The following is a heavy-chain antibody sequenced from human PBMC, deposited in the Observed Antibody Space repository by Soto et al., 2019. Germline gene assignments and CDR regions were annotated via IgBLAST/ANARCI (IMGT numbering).Heavy chain of an antibody. CDR1: GFSFSSYA. V-gene: IGHV3-30-3*01. Sequence: QVRLVESGGGVVQPGRSLRLSCTASGFSFSSYAMYWFRQPPGKGLEWVAVISHDGINKHYADSVKGRVTVSRDNSNHSLDLQLNSLRGEDTAMYYCARDMYSSDYFVRSFEPWGQGTLVIVSS. CDR2: ISHDGINK. CDR3: ARDMYSSDYFVRSFEP. D-gene: IGHD6-19*01. J-gene: IGHJ5*02.